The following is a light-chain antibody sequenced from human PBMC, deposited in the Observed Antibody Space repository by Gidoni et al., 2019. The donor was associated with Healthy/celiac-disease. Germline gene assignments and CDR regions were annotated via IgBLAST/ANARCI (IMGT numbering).Light chain of an antibody. CDR1: QSVRSSY. CDR3: QQYGSSPPVT. V-gene: IGKV3-20*01. Sequence: EIVLTQYAGTLSLSPGERATLSCRASQSVRSSYLAWYHQKPGQAPRLLIYGASSRATGIPDRFSGSGSGTDFTLTISRLEPEDFAVYYCQQYGSSPPVTFGGGTKVEIK. J-gene: IGKJ4*01. CDR2: GAS.